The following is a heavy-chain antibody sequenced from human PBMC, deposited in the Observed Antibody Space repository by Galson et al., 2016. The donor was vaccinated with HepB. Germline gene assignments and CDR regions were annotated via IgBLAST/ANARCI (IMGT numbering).Heavy chain of an antibody. CDR2: IYWDDDK. Sequence: PALAKPTQTLTLTCTFSGFSLSASGVGVGWIRQPPGKALEWLALIYWDDDKRYSPFLKSGLTITKNTAKNQVVLKMTNMEPLDTATYYCAQRVYFDSTGYYPDFDYWGQGTLVTVSS. V-gene: IGHV2-5*02. CDR1: GFSLSASGVG. CDR3: AQRVYFDSTGYYPDFDY. J-gene: IGHJ4*02. D-gene: IGHD3-22*01.